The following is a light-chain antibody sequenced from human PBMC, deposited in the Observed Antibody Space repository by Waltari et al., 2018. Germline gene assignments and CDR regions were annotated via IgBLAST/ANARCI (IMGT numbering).Light chain of an antibody. Sequence: DIQMTQSPSSLSASVGDRVTITCRASQSISTFLNWYQQKPGKVPNLLIYDASSLQSGVPSRFSGSGSGTDFTLTISSLQPEDFATYYCQQSYSFPPVTFGQGTRLEI. CDR3: QQSYSFPPVT. J-gene: IGKJ2*01. CDR1: QSISTF. V-gene: IGKV1-39*01. CDR2: DAS.